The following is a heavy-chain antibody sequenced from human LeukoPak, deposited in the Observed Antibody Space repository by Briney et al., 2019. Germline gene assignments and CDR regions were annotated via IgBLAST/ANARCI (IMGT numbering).Heavy chain of an antibody. J-gene: IGHJ4*02. CDR2: ISGSGGST. CDR1: GYTFSSYA. D-gene: IGHD2-2*01. CDR3: AKDVGYCSSTSCYPTNEVYYFDY. V-gene: IGHV3-23*01. Sequence: GGSLRLSCAASGYTFSSYAMSWVRQAPGKGLEWVSAISGSGGSTYYADSVKGRFTISRDNSKNTLYLQMNSLRAEDTAVYYCAKDVGYCSSTSCYPTNEVYYFDYWGQGTLVTVSS.